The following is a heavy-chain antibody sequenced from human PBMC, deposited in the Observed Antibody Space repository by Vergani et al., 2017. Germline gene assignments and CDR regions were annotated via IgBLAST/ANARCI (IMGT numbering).Heavy chain of an antibody. V-gene: IGHV3-21*01. CDR1: GFTFSSYS. D-gene: IGHD6-19*01. CDR2: ISSSSSYI. CDR3: EGSGWYHGMDV. J-gene: IGHJ6*02. Sequence: EVQLVESGGGLVKPGGSLRLSCAASGFTFSSYSMNWVRQAPGKGLEWVSSISSSSSYIYYADSVKGRFTISRDKAKNSLYLQMNSLRAEDTAVYYCEGSGWYHGMDVWGQGTTVTVSS.